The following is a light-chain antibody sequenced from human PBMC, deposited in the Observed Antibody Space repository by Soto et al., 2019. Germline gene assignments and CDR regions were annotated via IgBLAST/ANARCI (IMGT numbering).Light chain of an antibody. V-gene: IGLV4-60*03. Sequence: QPVLTQSSSASASLGSSVKLTCTLSSGHSNYVIAWHRQRPGKAPRYLMKLEGSGSYNKGSGVPDRFSGSSSGADRYLTISNLQSEDEAEYYCETWDSNTRVFGGGTKVTVL. J-gene: IGLJ3*02. CDR3: ETWDSNTRV. CDR2: LEGSGSY. CDR1: SGHSNYV.